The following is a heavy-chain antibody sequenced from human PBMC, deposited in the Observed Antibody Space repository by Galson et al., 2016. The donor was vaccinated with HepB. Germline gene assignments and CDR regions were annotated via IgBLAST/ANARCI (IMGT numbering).Heavy chain of an antibody. Sequence: SVKVSCKATGGTFRSYAISWVRQAPGQGLEWMGGTIPVYGSTNYAQGFRGRVTITADESTSKAYMELSNLRSEDTAVYYCGTDWGYSGYDFVGAHWGQGTLVIVSS. CDR2: TIPVYGST. CDR3: GTDWGYSGYDFVGAH. V-gene: IGHV1-69*13. J-gene: IGHJ4*02. CDR1: GGTFRSYA. D-gene: IGHD5-12*01.